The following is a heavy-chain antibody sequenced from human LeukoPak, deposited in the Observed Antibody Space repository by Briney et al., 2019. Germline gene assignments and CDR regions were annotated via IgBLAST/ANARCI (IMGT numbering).Heavy chain of an antibody. CDR1: GGSISSVGYY. CDR2: IYYSSST. J-gene: IGHJ6*03. CDR3: ARASYYYMDV. V-gene: IGHV4-31*03. Sequence: SETLSLTCTGSGGSISSVGYYWSWIRQHPGKGLEWIGYIYYSSSTYYNPSIKSRITVTVDTSKYQLSLKLSSVTAADTSEYYCARASYYYMDVWGKGTTVIVSS.